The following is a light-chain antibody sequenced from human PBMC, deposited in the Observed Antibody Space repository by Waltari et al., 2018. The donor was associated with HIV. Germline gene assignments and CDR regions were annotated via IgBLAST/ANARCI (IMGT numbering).Light chain of an antibody. V-gene: IGLV2-14*01. CDR1: SRDIGVYNY. J-gene: IGLJ3*02. Sequence: QPAPSQPASVSGSPGQSITISCTGSSRDIGVYNYVSWYQHFPGQAPQLLIYDVFHRPLGVSDRCSGSKSANTASLTISGLQPDDEGDYYCSSFTRANTVVFGGGTKLTVL. CDR3: SSFTRANTVV. CDR2: DVF.